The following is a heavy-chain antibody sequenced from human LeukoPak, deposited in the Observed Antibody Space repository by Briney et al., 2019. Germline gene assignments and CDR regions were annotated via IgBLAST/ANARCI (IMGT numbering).Heavy chain of an antibody. CDR1: GGSIISSSYY. CDR3: AKLWSGYRPPDY. J-gene: IGHJ4*02. V-gene: IGHV4-39*01. Sequence: PSETLSLTCTVSGGSIISSSYYWGWIRQPPGKGLEWIGSVYYSGSIYQNPSLKSRLTISVDTSNNQFSLKLGSVTAADTAVYYCAKLWSGYRPPDYWGQGTLVTVSS. CDR2: VYYSGSI. D-gene: IGHD3-3*01.